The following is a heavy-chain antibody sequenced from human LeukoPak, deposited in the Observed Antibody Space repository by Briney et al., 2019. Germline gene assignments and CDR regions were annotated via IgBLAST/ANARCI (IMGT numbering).Heavy chain of an antibody. D-gene: IGHD6-19*01. V-gene: IGHV3-21*01. Sequence: PGGSLRLSCAASGFTFSSYSMNWVRQAPGKGLEWVSSISSSSSYIYYADSVKGRFTISRDNAKNSLYLQMNSLRAEDTAVYHCAREEYSSGWYYFDYWGQGTLVTVSS. CDR2: ISSSSSYI. CDR1: GFTFSSYS. CDR3: AREEYSSGWYYFDY. J-gene: IGHJ4*02.